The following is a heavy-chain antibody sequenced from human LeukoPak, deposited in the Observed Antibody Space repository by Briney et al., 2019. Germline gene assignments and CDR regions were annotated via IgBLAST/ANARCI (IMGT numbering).Heavy chain of an antibody. CDR3: ARAVSGTYFDY. CDR2: ITRTGSYT. J-gene: IGHJ4*02. V-gene: IGHV3-11*05. Sequence: GGSLRLSCAASGFTFTDYYMNWIRQAPGKGLQWLSYITRTGSYTNYADSVKSRFTISRDNAKNSLYLQINSLRAEDTAVYYCARAVSGTYFDYWGQGTLVTVSS. D-gene: IGHD1-26*01. CDR1: GFTFTDYY.